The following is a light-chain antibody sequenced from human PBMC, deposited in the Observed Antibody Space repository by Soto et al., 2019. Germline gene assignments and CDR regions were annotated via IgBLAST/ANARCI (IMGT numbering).Light chain of an antibody. CDR3: QESPRT. CDR1: QTISRNY. V-gene: IGKV3-20*01. Sequence: ELVLTQSPGTLSLSPGERATVSCRASQTISRNYLVWYQKKPGQAPRLLIYGASTRATGIPDRFTGSGSGTDFTLTISRLEPEDFAVYYCQESPRTSGQRSKAAIK. CDR2: GAS. J-gene: IGKJ1*01.